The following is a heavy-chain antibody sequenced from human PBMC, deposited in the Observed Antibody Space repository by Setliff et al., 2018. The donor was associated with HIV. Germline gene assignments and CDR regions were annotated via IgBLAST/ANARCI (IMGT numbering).Heavy chain of an antibody. J-gene: IGHJ4*02. CDR2: IYHSGNT. Sequence: PSETLSLTCTVSGGFISTGGYSWSWIRQPPGKGLEWIGYIYHSGNTYHNPSLKSRVSISVDRSKNHFSLRLSSVTAADTAVYYCARGGSRGSWYWDYWGQGTLVTVSS. CDR3: ARGGSRGSWYWDY. V-gene: IGHV4-30-2*01. CDR1: GGFISTGGYS. D-gene: IGHD6-13*01.